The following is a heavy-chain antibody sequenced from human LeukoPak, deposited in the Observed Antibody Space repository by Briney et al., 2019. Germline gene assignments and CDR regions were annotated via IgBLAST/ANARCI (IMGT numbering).Heavy chain of an antibody. CDR2: INPNNGGT. Sequence: ASVKVSCKAFGYTITGYYIHWVRQAPGQGLEWMGWINPNNGGTNSAQKFQGRVTMTRDASIGTAYMELNRLTYDDTDVYFCVRDRHWNQGNFDYWGQGTLVTVSS. D-gene: IGHD1-1*01. CDR1: GYTITGYY. V-gene: IGHV1-2*02. J-gene: IGHJ4*02. CDR3: VRDRHWNQGNFDY.